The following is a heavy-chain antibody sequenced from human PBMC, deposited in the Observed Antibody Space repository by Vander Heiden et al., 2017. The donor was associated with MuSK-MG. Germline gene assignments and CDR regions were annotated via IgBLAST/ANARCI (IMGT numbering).Heavy chain of an antibody. CDR1: GGSFSGYY. CDR3: ASGGSSGRREYYFDY. CDR2: INHSGST. J-gene: IGHJ4*02. Sequence: QVQLQQWGAGLLKPSETLSLTFAAYGGSFSGYYWSWIRQPPGKGLEWIGEINHSGSTNYNPSLKSRVTTSVDTSKNQFSLKLSSVTAADTAVYYRASGGSSGRREYYFDYWGQGTLHRLL. D-gene: IGHD3-22*01. V-gene: IGHV4-34*01.